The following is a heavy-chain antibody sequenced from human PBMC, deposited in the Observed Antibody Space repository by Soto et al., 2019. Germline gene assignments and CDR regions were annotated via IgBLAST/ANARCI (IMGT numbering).Heavy chain of an antibody. CDR1: GFAFSTYS. CDR2: ILFDGSDK. V-gene: IGHV3-33*06. J-gene: IGHJ4*02. Sequence: PGVSLRLSCAASGFAFSTYSMHWVRQAPGKGLEWVAIILFDGSDKYYADSVRGRFTISRDNFKNTLYLQMNSLRAEDTAVYYCVKDKPSLDYWGQGTLVTVSS. CDR3: VKDKPSLDY.